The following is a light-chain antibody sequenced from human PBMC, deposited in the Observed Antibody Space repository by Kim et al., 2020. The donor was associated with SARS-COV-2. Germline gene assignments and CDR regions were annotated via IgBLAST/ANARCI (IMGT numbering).Light chain of an antibody. V-gene: IGLV3-1*01. CDR1: KLGDKY. J-gene: IGLJ2*01. CDR3: QAWDSSTVV. Sequence: SYELTQPPSVSVSPGQTASITCSGDKLGDKYACWYQQKPGQSPVLVIYQDSKRPSGIPERFSGSNSGNTATLTISGTQAMYEADYYCQAWDSSTVVFGGGTQLIVL. CDR2: QDS.